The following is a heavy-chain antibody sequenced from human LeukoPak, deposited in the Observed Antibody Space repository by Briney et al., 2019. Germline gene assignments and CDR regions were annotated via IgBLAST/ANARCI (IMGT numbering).Heavy chain of an antibody. V-gene: IGHV1-8*01. Sequence: ASVKVSCKASGYTFTSYDINWVRQATGRGVEGMGWMNPNSGNTGYAQKFQGRVTMTTNTSITTAYMELSSLRSEDTAVYYCARFADDILTGYYKDLDYWGQGTLVTVSS. CDR3: ARFADDILTGYYKDLDY. D-gene: IGHD3-9*01. CDR2: MNPNSGNT. J-gene: IGHJ4*02. CDR1: GYTFTSYD.